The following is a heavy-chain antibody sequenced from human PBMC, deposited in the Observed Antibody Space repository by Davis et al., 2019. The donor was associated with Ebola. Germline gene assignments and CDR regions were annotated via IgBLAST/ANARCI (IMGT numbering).Heavy chain of an antibody. V-gene: IGHV3-30*02. CDR1: GFPFSSYG. CDR3: ARDRNWGCEY. J-gene: IGHJ4*02. CDR2: IRPDGSDK. Sequence: GGSLRLSCAASGFPFSSYGFHWVRQAPGKGLEWVAFIRPDGSDKYYADPVKGRFTASRDNSRNTLYLQMNGLRPEDTAVYYCARDRNWGCEYWGQGTLVTVSS. D-gene: IGHD7-27*01.